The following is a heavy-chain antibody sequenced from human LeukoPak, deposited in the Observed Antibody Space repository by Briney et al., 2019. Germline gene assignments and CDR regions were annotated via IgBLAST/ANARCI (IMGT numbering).Heavy chain of an antibody. CDR3: ARDRLGATTNFDY. CDR2: IPRDGSYE. V-gene: IGHV3-30*02. CDR1: GFSFSSYG. J-gene: IGHJ4*02. Sequence: GGSLRLSCAASGFSFSSYGMHWVRLAPGRGLEWVAFIPRDGSYEKYADSVKGRFAISRDNSKNTLYLQMNSLRAEDTAVYYCARDRLGATTNFDYWGQGTLVTVSS. D-gene: IGHD1-26*01.